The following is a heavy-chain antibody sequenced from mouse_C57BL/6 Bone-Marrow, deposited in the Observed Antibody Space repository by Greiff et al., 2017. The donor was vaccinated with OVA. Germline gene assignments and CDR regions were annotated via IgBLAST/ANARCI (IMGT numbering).Heavy chain of an antibody. CDR2: INPNNGGT. CDR3: ARYYYCDY. CDR1: GYTFTDYY. Sequence: VQLQQSGPELVKPGASVKISCKASGYTFTDYYMNWVKQSHGKSLEWIGDINPNNGGTSYNQKFKGKATLTVDKSSSTAYMELRSLTSEDSAVYYCARYYYCDYWGQGTTLTVSS. V-gene: IGHV1-26*01. D-gene: IGHD1-1*02. J-gene: IGHJ2*01.